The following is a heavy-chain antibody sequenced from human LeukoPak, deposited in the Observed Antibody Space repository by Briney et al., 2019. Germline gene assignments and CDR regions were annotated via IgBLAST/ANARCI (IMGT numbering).Heavy chain of an antibody. CDR1: GGSISSGDYY. CDR2: IYSTGSA. D-gene: IGHD3-10*01. CDR3: AREHYYGSGLRYYYYYYMDV. Sequence: SETLSLTCTVSGGSISSGDYYWNWIRQPAGKGLEWIGRIYSTGSANSYNPSLKSRVTISVDTSKNQFSVKLSSVTAADTAVYYCAREHYYGSGLRYYYYYYMDVWGTGTTVTISS. J-gene: IGHJ6*03. V-gene: IGHV4-61*02.